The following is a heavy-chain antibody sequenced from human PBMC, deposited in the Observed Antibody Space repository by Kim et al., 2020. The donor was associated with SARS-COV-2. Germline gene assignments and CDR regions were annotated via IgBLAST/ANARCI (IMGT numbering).Heavy chain of an antibody. CDR1: GYTLTELS. V-gene: IGHV1-24*01. Sequence: ASVKVSCKVSGYTLTELSMHWVRQAPGKGLEWMGGFDPEDDETIYAQKFQGRVTMTEDTSTDTAYMELSSLRSEDTAVYYCATAPGSGSANWFDPWGQGTLVTVSS. D-gene: IGHD3-10*01. J-gene: IGHJ5*02. CDR3: ATAPGSGSANWFDP. CDR2: FDPEDDET.